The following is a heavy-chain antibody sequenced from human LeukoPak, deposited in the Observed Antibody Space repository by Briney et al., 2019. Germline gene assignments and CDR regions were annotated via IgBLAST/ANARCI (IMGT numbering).Heavy chain of an antibody. CDR2: IYYSGST. J-gene: IGHJ4*02. CDR1: GGSISSGDYY. D-gene: IGHD3-9*01. Sequence: SESLSLTCTVSGGSISSGDYYWSWIRQPPGKGLEWIGYIYYSGSTYYNPSLKSIVTISVYRSKNKFSLKLSSVTAADTAVYYCASIRYFDWSSPDYWGQGTLVTVSS. V-gene: IGHV4-30-4*08. CDR3: ASIRYFDWSSPDY.